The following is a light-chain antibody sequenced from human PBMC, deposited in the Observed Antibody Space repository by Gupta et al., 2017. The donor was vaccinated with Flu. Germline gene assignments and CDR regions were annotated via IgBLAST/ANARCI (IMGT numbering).Light chain of an antibody. CDR3: QVWDRRSDQVV. CDR2: DDS. V-gene: IGLV3-21*02. Sequence: SYVLTQPPSVTVAPGQTATITCGGNNIGTKSVHWYQQKAGQAPVLLVYDDSDRRSGIPERFSGSNSGSTATLTISRVEAGDEAEYYCQVWDRRSDQVVFGGGTKLTVL. J-gene: IGLJ3*02. CDR1: NIGTKS.